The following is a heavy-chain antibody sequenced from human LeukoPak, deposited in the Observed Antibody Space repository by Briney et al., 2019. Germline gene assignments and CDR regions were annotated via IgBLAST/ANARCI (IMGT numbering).Heavy chain of an antibody. Sequence: GASETVPHKQSGYTFPRYWMHLLRLAPAQRLEGMGVIFPIFGTANYAQKFQGRVTITADESTSTVYMELSSLRSEDTAVYYCARAVSDSSSCYAYWGQGTLVTVSS. D-gene: IGHD6-13*01. CDR1: GYTFPRYW. V-gene: IGHV1-69*13. CDR2: IFPIFGTA. J-gene: IGHJ4*02. CDR3: ARAVSDSSSCYAY.